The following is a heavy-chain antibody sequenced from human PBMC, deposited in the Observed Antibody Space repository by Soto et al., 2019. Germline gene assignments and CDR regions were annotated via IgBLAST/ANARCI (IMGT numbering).Heavy chain of an antibody. D-gene: IGHD2-2*01. CDR2: IYYSGST. CDR3: AVPAARPPLIGY. CDR1: GGSISSSSYY. J-gene: IGHJ4*02. V-gene: IGHV4-39*01. Sequence: SETLSLTCTVSGGSISSSSYYWGWIRQPPGKGLEWIGSIYYSGSTYYNPSLKSRVAISVDTSKNQFSLKLSSVTAADTAVYYCAVPAARPPLIGYWGQGTLVTVSS.